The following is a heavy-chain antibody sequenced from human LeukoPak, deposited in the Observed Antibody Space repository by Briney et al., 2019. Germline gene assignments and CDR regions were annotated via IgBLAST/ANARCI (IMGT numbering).Heavy chain of an antibody. CDR2: ISGSGDTT. CDR1: GFTFSSYS. CDR3: ARIDGGRAAF. J-gene: IGHJ1*01. Sequence: GGSLRLSCAASGFTFSSYSMGWVRQAPGKGLEWVSIISGSGDTTYYADSVKGRFTISRDNSKNTLYLQMNSLRAEDTALHYCARIDGGRAAFWGQGSLVTVSS. V-gene: IGHV3-23*01. D-gene: IGHD6-13*01.